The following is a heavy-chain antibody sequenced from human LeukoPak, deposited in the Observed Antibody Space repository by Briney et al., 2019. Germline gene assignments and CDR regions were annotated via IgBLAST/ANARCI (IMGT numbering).Heavy chain of an antibody. CDR3: ASGYSSGWSDY. V-gene: IGHV4-61*08. D-gene: IGHD6-19*01. Sequence: SETLSLTCTVSGGSISSGDYYWSWIRQPPGKGLEWIGYIYYSGSTNYNPSLKSRVTISVDTSKNQFSLKLSSVTAADTAVYYCASGYSSGWSDYWGQGTLVTVSS. CDR2: IYYSGST. J-gene: IGHJ4*02. CDR1: GGSISSGDYY.